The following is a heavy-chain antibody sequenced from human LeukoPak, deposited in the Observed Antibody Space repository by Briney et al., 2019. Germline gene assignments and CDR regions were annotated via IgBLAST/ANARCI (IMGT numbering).Heavy chain of an antibody. Sequence: SETLSLTCTVSGGSISSSSYYWGWIRQPPGKGLEWIGSIYYSGSTYYNPSLKSRVTISVDTFKNQFSLKLSSVTAADTAVYYCARGAGYSSGWTDYWGQGTLVTVSS. CDR3: ARGAGYSSGWTDY. CDR2: IYYSGST. D-gene: IGHD6-19*01. CDR1: GGSISSSSYY. J-gene: IGHJ4*02. V-gene: IGHV4-39*01.